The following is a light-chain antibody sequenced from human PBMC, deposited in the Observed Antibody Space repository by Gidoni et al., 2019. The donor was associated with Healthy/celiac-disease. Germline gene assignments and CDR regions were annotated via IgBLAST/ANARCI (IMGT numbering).Light chain of an antibody. J-gene: IGLJ3*02. CDR2: GNS. V-gene: IGLV1-40*01. Sequence: QSVLTPPPSVSQAPGQRVTISCTGSSSNIGAGYDVHWYQQLPGTAPKLLIYGNSNRSSGVPDRCSGSKSGTSASLAITGLQAEDEADYYCQSYDSSLSGWVFGGGTKL. CDR3: QSYDSSLSGWV. CDR1: SSNIGAGYD.